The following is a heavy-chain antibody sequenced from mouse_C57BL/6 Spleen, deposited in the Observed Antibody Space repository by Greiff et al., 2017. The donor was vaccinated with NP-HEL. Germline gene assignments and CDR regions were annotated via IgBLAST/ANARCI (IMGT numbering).Heavy chain of an antibody. CDR1: GYAFSSSW. CDR3: ARGYGDY. CDR2: IYPGDGDT. Sequence: VQLQQSGPELVKPGASVKISCKASGYAFSSSWMNWVKQRPGKGLEWIGRIYPGDGDTNYNGKFKGKATLTADKSSSTAYMQLSSLTSADSAVYFCARGYGDYWGQGTTLTVSS. J-gene: IGHJ2*01. D-gene: IGHD2-14*01. V-gene: IGHV1-82*01.